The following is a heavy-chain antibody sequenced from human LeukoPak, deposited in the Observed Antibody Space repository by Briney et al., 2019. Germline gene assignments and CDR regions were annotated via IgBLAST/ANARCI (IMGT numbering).Heavy chain of an antibody. J-gene: IGHJ5*02. CDR2: FDPEDGET. V-gene: IGHV1-24*01. D-gene: IGHD3-10*01. CDR1: GYTLTELS. CDR3: ATRGRGFDWFDP. Sequence: KVSRKVSGYTLTELSMHWVRQAPGKGLEWMGGFDPEDGETIYAQKFQGRVTMTEDTSTDTAYMELSSLRSEDTAVYYCATRGRGFDWFDPWGQGTLVTVSS.